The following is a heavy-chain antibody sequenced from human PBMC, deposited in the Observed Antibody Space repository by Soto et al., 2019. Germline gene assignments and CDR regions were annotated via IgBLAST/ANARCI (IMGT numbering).Heavy chain of an antibody. Sequence: QVQLQESGPGLVKPSQTLSLTCTVSGGSISSGDYYWSWIRQPPGKGLEWIGYIYYSGSTYYNPSLKCRVTISVDTSKNQFSLKLSSVTAADTAVYYCARARDSGYAPGHFDYWGQGTLVTVSS. D-gene: IGHD5-12*01. CDR2: IYYSGST. CDR3: ARARDSGYAPGHFDY. J-gene: IGHJ4*02. V-gene: IGHV4-30-4*01. CDR1: GGSISSGDYY.